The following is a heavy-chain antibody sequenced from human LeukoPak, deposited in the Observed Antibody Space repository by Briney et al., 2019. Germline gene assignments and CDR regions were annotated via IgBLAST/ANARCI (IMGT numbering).Heavy chain of an antibody. V-gene: IGHV3-7*01. CDR1: GFTFNSFF. CDR3: VRDLGHSRHYFEY. Sequence: GGSLRLSCAASGFTFNSFFLDWVRLTPGRELEWVACISQDGSETFYMDSVRGRFTISRDNTKNSLYLQMDSLRAEDTAVYFCVRDLGHSRHYFEYWGQGALVTVSS. J-gene: IGHJ4*02. CDR2: ISQDGSET. D-gene: IGHD7-27*01.